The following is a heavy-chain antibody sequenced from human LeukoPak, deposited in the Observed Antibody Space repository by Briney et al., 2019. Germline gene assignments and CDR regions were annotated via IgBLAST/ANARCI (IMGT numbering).Heavy chain of an antibody. CDR2: MNPNSGNT. CDR3: ARATYAIFGVVTYYYYGMDA. V-gene: IGHV1-8*01. CDR1: GYTFTSYD. Sequence: ASVKVSCKASGYTFTSYDINWVRQATGQGLEWMGWMNPNSGNTGYAQKFQGRVTMTRNTSISTAYMELSSLRSEDTAVYYCARATYAIFGVVTYYYYGMDAWGQGTTVTVSS. D-gene: IGHD3-3*01. J-gene: IGHJ6*02.